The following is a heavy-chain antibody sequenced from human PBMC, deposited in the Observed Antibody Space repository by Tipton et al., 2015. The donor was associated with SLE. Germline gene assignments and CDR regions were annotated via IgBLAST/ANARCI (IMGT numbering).Heavy chain of an antibody. V-gene: IGHV4-59*01. D-gene: IGHD3-16*01. CDR1: GGPISSYY. CDR3: ARDPYLGACDI. Sequence: TLSLTCTVSGGPISSYYWSWIRQPPGKGLEWIGYIYYSGSTNYNPSLKSRVTISVDTPKNQFSLKLSSVTAADTAVYYCARDPYLGACDIWGQGTRVTVSS. J-gene: IGHJ3*02. CDR2: IYYSGST.